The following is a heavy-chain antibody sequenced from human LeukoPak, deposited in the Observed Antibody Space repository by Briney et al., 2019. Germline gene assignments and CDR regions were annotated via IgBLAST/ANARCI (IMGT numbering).Heavy chain of an antibody. J-gene: IGHJ4*02. Sequence: GGSLRLSCAASGFTFDDYAMHWVRQVPGKGLEWVSGISWNSGSIGYADSVKGRFTISRDNAKNSLYLQMNSLRAEDTALYYCAKVRGYSYGYFDYWGQGTLVTVSS. D-gene: IGHD5-18*01. V-gene: IGHV3-9*01. CDR3: AKVRGYSYGYFDY. CDR1: GFTFDDYA. CDR2: ISWNSGSI.